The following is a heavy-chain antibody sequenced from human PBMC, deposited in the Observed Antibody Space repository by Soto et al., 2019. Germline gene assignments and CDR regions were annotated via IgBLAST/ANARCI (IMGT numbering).Heavy chain of an antibody. CDR3: ASHYYDILTGHNDAFDI. V-gene: IGHV4-39*01. CDR2: IYYSGST. CDR1: SGSISSSSYY. D-gene: IGHD3-9*01. J-gene: IGHJ3*02. Sequence: PSDTLSITFKVSSGSISSSSYYWVLIRHPPWKGLEWIGSIYYSGSTYYNPSLKSRVTISVDTSKNQFSLKLSSVTAADTAVYYCASHYYDILTGHNDAFDIWGQGTMVTVSS.